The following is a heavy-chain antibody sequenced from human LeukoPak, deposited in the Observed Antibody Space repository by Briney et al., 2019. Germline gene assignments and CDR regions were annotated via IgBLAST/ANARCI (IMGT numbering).Heavy chain of an antibody. J-gene: IGHJ4*02. Sequence: PGGSLRLSCAASGFTFGDHAMHWVRRIPGKGLEWVSSITWNSGSIDHADSVKGRFSISRDNARNSLYLQMNSLTAEDTAFYYCTKARDGSVSSPSDSWGQGTLVTVSS. CDR3: TKARDGSVSSPSDS. CDR1: GFTFGDHA. D-gene: IGHD3-10*01. CDR2: ITWNSGSI. V-gene: IGHV3-9*01.